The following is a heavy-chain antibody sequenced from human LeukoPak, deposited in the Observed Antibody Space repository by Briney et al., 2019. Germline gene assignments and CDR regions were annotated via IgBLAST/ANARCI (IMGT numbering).Heavy chain of an antibody. CDR1: GFIFSRYS. CDR3: AKDSGGTYFYYYYYMDV. Sequence: GGSLRLSCAASGFIFSRYSMSWVRPAPGKGLEWVSAISGSGTTIYYADSVKGRFTISRDNSKNTIYLQINSLRAEDTAVYYCAKDSGGTYFYYYYYMDVWGKGTTVTVSS. V-gene: IGHV3-23*01. D-gene: IGHD1-26*01. J-gene: IGHJ6*03. CDR2: ISGSGTTI.